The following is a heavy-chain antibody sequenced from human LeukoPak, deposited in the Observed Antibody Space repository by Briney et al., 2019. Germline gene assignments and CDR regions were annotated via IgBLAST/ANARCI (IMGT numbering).Heavy chain of an antibody. Sequence: PGGPLRLSCVVSGFTFSSFAMSWVRQAPGKGLEWVSDISSSGANKFYAGSVKGRFSISRDKSKKTLYLQMNSLRVEDTAIYYCAKRGYFDYYIDPWGQRTLVTVSS. V-gene: IGHV3-23*01. CDR2: ISSSGANK. CDR3: AKRGYFDYYIDP. D-gene: IGHD3-9*01. CDR1: GFTFSSFA. J-gene: IGHJ5*02.